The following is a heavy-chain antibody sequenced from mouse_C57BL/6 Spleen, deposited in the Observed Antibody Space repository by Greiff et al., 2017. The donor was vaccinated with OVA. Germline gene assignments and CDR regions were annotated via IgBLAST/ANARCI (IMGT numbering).Heavy chain of an antibody. CDR3: ATLYYDYDLYYFDY. V-gene: IGHV1-26*01. Sequence: EVQLQQSGPELVKPGASVKISCKASGYTFTDYYMNWVKQSHGKSLEWIGDINTNNGGTSYNQKFKGKATLTVDKSSSTAYMELRSLTSEDSAVYYCATLYYDYDLYYFDYWGQGTTLTVSS. CDR1: GYTFTDYY. J-gene: IGHJ2*01. D-gene: IGHD2-4*01. CDR2: INTNNGGT.